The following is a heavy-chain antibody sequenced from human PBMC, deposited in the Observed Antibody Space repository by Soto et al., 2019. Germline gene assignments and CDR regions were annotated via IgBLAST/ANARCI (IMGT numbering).Heavy chain of an antibody. J-gene: IGHJ4*02. CDR2: IDYSGST. D-gene: IGHD2-15*01. CDR1: GGSISSYC. Sequence: PSETLSLTCTVSGGSISSYCWSWIRQPPGKGLEWIGYIDYSGSTNYNPSLKSRVTISVDTSKNQFSLKLSSVTAADTAVYYCARHVGRYYFDYWGQGTLVTVSS. V-gene: IGHV4-59*08. CDR3: ARHVGRYYFDY.